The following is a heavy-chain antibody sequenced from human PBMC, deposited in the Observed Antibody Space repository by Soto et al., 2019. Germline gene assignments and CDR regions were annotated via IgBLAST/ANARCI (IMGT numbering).Heavy chain of an antibody. CDR1: GYTFTSFG. D-gene: IGHD6-6*01. CDR3: ASGTSSSPSY. V-gene: IGHV1-18*01. Sequence: QVQLVQSGPEVKKPGASVKVSCQASGYTFTSFGISWVRQAPGQGLEWRGWISAYNSNTNYAQKFQGRVTMTTETSTSTAYMDLRSLKSDDTAVYFCASGTSSSPSYWGQGTLVTVSS. J-gene: IGHJ4*02. CDR2: ISAYNSNT.